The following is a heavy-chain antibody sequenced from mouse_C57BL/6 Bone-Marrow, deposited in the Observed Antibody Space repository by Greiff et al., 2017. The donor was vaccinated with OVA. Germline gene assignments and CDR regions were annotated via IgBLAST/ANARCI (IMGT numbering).Heavy chain of an antibody. CDR3: AREGSSYGPDYFDY. J-gene: IGHJ2*01. D-gene: IGHD1-1*01. CDR2: ISYAGSN. CDR1: GYSITSGYY. V-gene: IGHV3-6*01. Sequence: EVQLQESGPGLVKPSQSLSLTCSVTGYSITSGYYWNWIRQFPGNKLEWMGYISYAGSNNYNPSLKNRISITRDTSKNQFFLKLNSVTTEDTATYYCAREGSSYGPDYFDYWGQGTTLTVSS.